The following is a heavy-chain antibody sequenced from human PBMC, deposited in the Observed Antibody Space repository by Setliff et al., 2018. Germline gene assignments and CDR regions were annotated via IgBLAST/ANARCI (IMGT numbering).Heavy chain of an antibody. J-gene: IGHJ6*03. Sequence: GGSLRLSCAASGFSFSSNIMNWVRQAPGKGLEWVASITSSSSSIYYADSMKGRFTISRDNSGNTLYLQMNSLRADDTAVYYCAKSLYFYDSSGYYYDRDYFYYMDVWGKGTTVTVSS. CDR2: ITSSSSSI. V-gene: IGHV3-21*04. CDR1: GFSFSSNI. CDR3: AKSLYFYDSSGYYYDRDYFYYMDV. D-gene: IGHD3-22*01.